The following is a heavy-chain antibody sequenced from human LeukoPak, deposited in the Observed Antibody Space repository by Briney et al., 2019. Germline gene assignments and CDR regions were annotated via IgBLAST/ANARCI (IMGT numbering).Heavy chain of an antibody. J-gene: IGHJ5*02. V-gene: IGHV4-31*03. CDR3: ARGGPNWNNVVWFDP. D-gene: IGHD1/OR15-1a*01. CDR2: IYYSGST. CDR1: GGSTSGGGYY. Sequence: SETLSLTCTVSGGSTSGGGYYWSWIRQHPGKGLEWIGYIYYSGSTYYNPSLKSRVTISVDTSKNQFSLKLSSVTAADTAMYYCARGGPNWNNVVWFDPWGQGTLVTVSS.